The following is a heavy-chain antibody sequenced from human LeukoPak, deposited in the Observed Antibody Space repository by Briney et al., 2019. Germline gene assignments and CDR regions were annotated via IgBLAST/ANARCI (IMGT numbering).Heavy chain of an antibody. V-gene: IGHV1-18*01. Sequence: ASVKVSCKASGYTFTSYGISWVRQAPGQGLEWMGWISAYNGNTNYAQKLQGRVTITTDTSTSTAYMELRSLRSDDTAVYYCARGGTWYYDSSGLNWFDPWGQGTLVTVSS. CDR2: ISAYNGNT. CDR3: ARGGTWYYDSSGLNWFDP. CDR1: GYTFTSYG. J-gene: IGHJ5*02. D-gene: IGHD3-22*01.